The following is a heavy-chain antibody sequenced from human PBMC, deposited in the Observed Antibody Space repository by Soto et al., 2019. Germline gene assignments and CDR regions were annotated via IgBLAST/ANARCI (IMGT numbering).Heavy chain of an antibody. CDR2: VLPVLNAT. V-gene: IGHV1-69*08. CDR1: GGTFSTNS. Sequence: QVQLVQSGAEVKKPGSSVKVSCKASGGTFSTNSFSWVRQAPGQKLEWVGRVLPVLNATHYAQKFQDRVTITAYTSTSTVYMERSSLRSEDTAVYYCARGSPKFDYWGQGTLVTVSA. CDR3: ARGSPKFDY. D-gene: IGHD2-15*01. J-gene: IGHJ4*02.